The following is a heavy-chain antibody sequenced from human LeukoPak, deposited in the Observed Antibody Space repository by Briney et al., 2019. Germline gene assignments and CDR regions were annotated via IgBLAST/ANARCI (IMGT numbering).Heavy chain of an antibody. CDR3: ARGLSRFWGNFDY. V-gene: IGHV4-39*07. J-gene: IGHJ4*02. CDR1: GGSISSSSYY. Sequence: SETLSLTCTVSGGSISSSSYYWGWIRQPPGKGLEWIGSIYYSGSSYYNPSLKSRVTISVDTSKNQFSLELSSVTAADTAVYYCARGLSRFWGNFDYWGQGTLVTASS. CDR2: IYYSGSS. D-gene: IGHD3-16*01.